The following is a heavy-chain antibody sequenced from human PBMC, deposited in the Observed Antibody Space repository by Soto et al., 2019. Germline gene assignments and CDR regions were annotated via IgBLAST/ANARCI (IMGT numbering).Heavy chain of an antibody. V-gene: IGHV1-24*01. J-gene: IGHJ3*02. D-gene: IGHD6-6*01. CDR2: FDPEDGET. CDR1: GYTLTELS. Sequence: ASVKVSCKVSGYTLTELSMHWVRQAPGKGLEWMGGFDPEDGETIYAQKFQGRVTMTEDTSTDTAYMELSSLRSEDTAVYYCATQRRLAARSAFDIWGQGTMVTVSS. CDR3: ATQRRLAARSAFDI.